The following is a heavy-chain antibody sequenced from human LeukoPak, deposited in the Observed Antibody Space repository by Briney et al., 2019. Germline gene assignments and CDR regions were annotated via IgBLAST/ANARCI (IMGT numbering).Heavy chain of an antibody. CDR2: IKQDGSER. CDR1: GFTFSSYE. D-gene: IGHD2-21*02. CDR3: ARRYCGGDCHSPYFDY. J-gene: IGHJ4*02. V-gene: IGHV3-7*01. Sequence: GGSLRLSCAASGFTFSSYEMNWVRQAPGKGLEWVANIKQDGSERYYVDSVKGRFTISRDNAKNSLYLQMNSLRAEDTAVYYCARRYCGGDCHSPYFDYWGQGTLVTVSS.